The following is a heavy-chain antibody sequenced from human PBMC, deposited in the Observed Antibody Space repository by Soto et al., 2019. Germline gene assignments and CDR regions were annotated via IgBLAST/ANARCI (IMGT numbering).Heavy chain of an antibody. J-gene: IGHJ4*02. CDR2: ISSSSSYK. V-gene: IGHV3-21*01. D-gene: IGHD3-10*01. CDR3: ARDKDTMVRGVMGTFDY. CDR1: GFTFSSYS. Sequence: GGSLRLSCAASGFTFSSYSMNWVRQAPGKGLEWVSSISSSSSYKYYADSVKGRFTISRDNSKNTLYLQMNSLRAEDTAVYYCARDKDTMVRGVMGTFDYWGQGTLVTAPQ.